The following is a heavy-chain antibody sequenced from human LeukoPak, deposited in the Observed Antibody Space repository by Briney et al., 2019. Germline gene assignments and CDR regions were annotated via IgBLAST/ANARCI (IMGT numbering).Heavy chain of an antibody. CDR1: GYSFTSYW. V-gene: IGHV5-51*01. D-gene: IGHD3-22*01. CDR2: IYPGDSDT. J-gene: IGHJ3*02. CDR3: ARQISPHYYDSSGYYPAPDAFDI. Sequence: GESLKISCKGPGYSFTSYWIGWVRQMPGKGLEWVGIIYPGDSDTRYSPSFQGQVTISADKSISTAYLQWSSLKASDTAMYYCARQISPHYYDSSGYYPAPDAFDIWGQGTMVTVSS.